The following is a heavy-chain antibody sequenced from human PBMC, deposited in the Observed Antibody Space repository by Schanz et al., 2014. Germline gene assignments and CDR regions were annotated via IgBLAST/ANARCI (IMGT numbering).Heavy chain of an antibody. CDR2: IWYDGSNK. V-gene: IGHV3-33*01. Sequence: QVQLVESGGGVVQPGRSLRLSCAASGFTFSSYGMHWVRQAPGKGLEWVAIIWYDGSNKYYADSVKGRFTISRDNSNNTVYLQMNTLRAEDTAVYYCTAQQLGSHYLYGMDVWGQGTTVTVS. CDR1: GFTFSSYG. CDR3: TAQQLGSHYLYGMDV. D-gene: IGHD6-13*01. J-gene: IGHJ6*02.